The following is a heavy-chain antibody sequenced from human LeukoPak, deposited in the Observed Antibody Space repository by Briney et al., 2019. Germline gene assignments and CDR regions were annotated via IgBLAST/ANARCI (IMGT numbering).Heavy chain of an antibody. J-gene: IGHJ4*02. CDR2: INPSGGST. CDR1: GYTFTSYY. D-gene: IGHD6-19*01. Sequence: GASVKVSCKASGYTFTSYYMHWVRQAPGQGLEWMGIINPSGGSTSYAQKFQGRVTMTRDTSTSTVYMELSSLRSEDTAVYYCARVSSSGWPVIYYFDYWGQGTLVTVSS. CDR3: ARVSSSGWPVIYYFDY. V-gene: IGHV1-46*01.